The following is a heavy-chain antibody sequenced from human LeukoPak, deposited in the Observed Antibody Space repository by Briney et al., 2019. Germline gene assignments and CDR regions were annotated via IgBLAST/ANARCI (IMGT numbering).Heavy chain of an antibody. CDR1: GFTFRSYY. Sequence: PGGSLRLSCAASGFTFRSYYMSWVRQAPGKGLEGVANIDQDGSEKYYVDSVKGRFTISRDNAKNSLYLQMNSLRVEDTAVYYCARVGAPGTADYWGQGTLVTVSS. V-gene: IGHV3-7*01. CDR3: ARVGAPGTADY. D-gene: IGHD6-13*01. CDR2: IDQDGSEK. J-gene: IGHJ4*02.